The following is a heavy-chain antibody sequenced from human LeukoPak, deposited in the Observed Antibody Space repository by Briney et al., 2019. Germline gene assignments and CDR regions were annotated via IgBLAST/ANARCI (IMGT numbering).Heavy chain of an antibody. V-gene: IGHV4-4*07. Sequence: SETLSLTCTVSGGSISSYYWSWIRQTAGKGLEWIGRIYTSGSTNYNPSLKSRVTMSVDTSKNQFSLKLSSVTAADTAVYYCARVRYYYDSTGYYNWFAPWGQGTLVTVSS. J-gene: IGHJ5*02. CDR2: IYTSGST. D-gene: IGHD3-22*01. CDR1: GGSISSYY. CDR3: ARVRYYYDSTGYYNWFAP.